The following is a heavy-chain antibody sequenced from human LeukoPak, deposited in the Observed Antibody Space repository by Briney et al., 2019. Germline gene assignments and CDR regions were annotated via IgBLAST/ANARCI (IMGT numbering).Heavy chain of an antibody. Sequence: APVKVSCKASGYTFTGYYMHWVRQAPGQGLEWMGWINPHSGGTNSAQKFQGRVTMTRDTSISTAYMELSRLSSDDTAVYYCARAYDYGGNLVPFDYWGQGTLVTVSS. D-gene: IGHD4-23*01. V-gene: IGHV1-2*02. J-gene: IGHJ4*02. CDR2: INPHSGGT. CDR1: GYTFTGYY. CDR3: ARAYDYGGNLVPFDY.